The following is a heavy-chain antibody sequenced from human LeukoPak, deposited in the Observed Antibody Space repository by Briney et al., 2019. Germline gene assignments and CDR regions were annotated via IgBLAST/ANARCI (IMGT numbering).Heavy chain of an antibody. V-gene: IGHV3-30*18. D-gene: IGHD3-3*01. CDR3: AKVSPTTLYDSRGWFDP. CDR2: ISYDGSNK. CDR1: GFTFSSHG. Sequence: GGSLRLSCAASGFTFSSHGMNWVRQAPGKGLEWVAVISYDGSNKYYADSVKGRFTISRDNSKNTLYLQMNSLRAEDTALYYCAKVSPTTLYDSRGWFDPWGQGTLVTVSS. J-gene: IGHJ5*02.